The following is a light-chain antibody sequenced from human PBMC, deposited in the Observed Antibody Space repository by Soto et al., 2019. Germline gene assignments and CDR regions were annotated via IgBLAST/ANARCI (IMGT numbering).Light chain of an antibody. CDR3: VQRNDWPWT. Sequence: EIALTQSPAILSLSPGERATLSCRASQSVSTYLAWYQQKPGQAPRLLIYDTFNMATGIPARFSGSGSGTDFTLTISSLEPEDLAVYYCVQRNDWPWTSGQGTKVEI. CDR2: DTF. V-gene: IGKV3-11*01. J-gene: IGKJ1*01. CDR1: QSVSTY.